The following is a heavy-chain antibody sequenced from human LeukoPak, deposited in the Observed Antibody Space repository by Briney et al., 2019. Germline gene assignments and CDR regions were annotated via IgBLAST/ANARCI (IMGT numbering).Heavy chain of an antibody. CDR3: ARSGTYDYVWGSYRYNWFDP. J-gene: IGHJ5*02. CDR1: GGSISSSSYY. D-gene: IGHD3-16*02. CDR2: IYYSGST. Sequence: NPSETLSLTCTVSGGSISSSSYYWGWIRQPPGKGLEWIGSIYYSGSTYYNPSLKSRVTISVDTSKNQFSLKLSSVTAADTAVYYCARSGTYDYVWGSYRYNWFDPWGQGTLVTVSS. V-gene: IGHV4-39*07.